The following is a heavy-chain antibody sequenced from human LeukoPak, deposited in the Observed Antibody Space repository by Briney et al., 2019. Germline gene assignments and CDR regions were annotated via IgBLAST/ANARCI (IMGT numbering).Heavy chain of an antibody. D-gene: IGHD6-13*01. J-gene: IGHJ5*02. CDR2: IKQDGSEK. Sequence: AGGSLRLSCAASGFTFSSYWMSWVRQAPGKGLEWVANIKQDGSEKYYVDSVKGRFTTSRDNAKNSLYLQTNSLRAEDTAVYYCARLICIAAAGIFWFDPWGQGTLVTVSS. V-gene: IGHV3-7*01. CDR1: GFTFSSYW. CDR3: ARLICIAAAGIFWFDP.